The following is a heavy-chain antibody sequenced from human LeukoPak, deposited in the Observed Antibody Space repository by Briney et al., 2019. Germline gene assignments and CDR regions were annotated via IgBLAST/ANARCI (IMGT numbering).Heavy chain of an antibody. CDR1: GYTFTSYD. Sequence: ASVKVSCKASGYTFTSYDINWVRQATGQGLEWMGWMNPNSGNTGYAQKFQGRVTMTRNTSISTAYMELSSLRSEDTAVYHCAREFGDSYYEGDWFDPWGQGTLVTVSS. J-gene: IGHJ5*02. V-gene: IGHV1-8*01. CDR3: AREFGDSYYEGDWFDP. CDR2: MNPNSGNT. D-gene: IGHD3-10*01.